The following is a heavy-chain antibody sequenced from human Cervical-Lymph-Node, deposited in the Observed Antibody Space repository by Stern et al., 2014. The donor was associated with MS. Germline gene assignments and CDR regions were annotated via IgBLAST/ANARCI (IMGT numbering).Heavy chain of an antibody. J-gene: IGHJ4*02. Sequence: QDQLVQSGAEVKKPGSSVKVSCKASGGTFSSYAISWVRQAPGQGLEWMGGIIPIFGTANYAQKFQGRVTITADESTSTAYMELSSLRSEDTAVYYCARDRRGTYYYDSSGYYYAPYYFDYWGQGTLVTVSS. CDR1: GGTFSSYA. D-gene: IGHD3-22*01. CDR2: IIPIFGTA. CDR3: ARDRRGTYYYDSSGYYYAPYYFDY. V-gene: IGHV1-69*12.